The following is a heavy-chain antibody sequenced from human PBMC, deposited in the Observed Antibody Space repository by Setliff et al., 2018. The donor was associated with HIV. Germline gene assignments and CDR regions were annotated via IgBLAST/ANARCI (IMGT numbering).Heavy chain of an antibody. CDR2: INVGNGDT. V-gene: IGHV1-3*01. J-gene: IGHJ4*02. CDR3: ARGALLAVFDFDH. Sequence: ASVKVSCKASGYTFTTYSMHWVRQAPGHSLEWMGWINVGNGDTKYSQGFQGRISITRDTSTNTAYMELSSLRSDDTAVYFCARGALLAVFDFDHWGQGTQVTVPQ. CDR1: GYTFTTYS. D-gene: IGHD3-10*01.